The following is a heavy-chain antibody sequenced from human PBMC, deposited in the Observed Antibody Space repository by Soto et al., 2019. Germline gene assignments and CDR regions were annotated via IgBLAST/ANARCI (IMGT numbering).Heavy chain of an antibody. J-gene: IGHJ4*02. CDR1: GFSLSTSGVG. CDR3: AHRPNITVGYIFDY. V-gene: IGHV2-5*02. Sequence: QITLKESSPTLVKPTQTLTLTCTFSGFSLSTSGVGVGWIRQPPGKALEWLALIYWDDDHRYSPSLKSRLTITKETSKNQVVLTMTNMDPVDTATYYCAHRPNITVGYIFDYWGQGTLVTVSS. CDR2: IYWDDDH. D-gene: IGHD5-12*01.